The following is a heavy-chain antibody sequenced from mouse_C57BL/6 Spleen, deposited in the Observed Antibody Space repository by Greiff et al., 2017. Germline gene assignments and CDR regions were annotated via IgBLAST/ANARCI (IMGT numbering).Heavy chain of an antibody. CDR1: GFTFSSYA. J-gene: IGHJ3*01. CDR3: ARGGYITTVAPFAY. Sequence: DVHLVESGGGLVKPGGSLKLSCAASGFTFSSYAMSWVRQTPEKRLEWVATISDGGSYTYYPDNVKGRFTISRDNAKNNLYLQMSHLKSEDTAMYYCARGGYITTVAPFAYWGQGTLVTVSA. V-gene: IGHV5-4*01. CDR2: ISDGGSYT. D-gene: IGHD1-1*01.